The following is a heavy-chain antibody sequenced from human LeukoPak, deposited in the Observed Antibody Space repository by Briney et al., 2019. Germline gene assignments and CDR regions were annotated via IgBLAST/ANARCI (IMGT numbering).Heavy chain of an antibody. CDR2: ISDSGGST. Sequence: GGSLRLSCAASGFTFSSYAMSWVRQAPGKGLEWVSAISDSGGSTYDADSVKGRFTISRDNSQYTLFLQMNSLRAEDTAVYYCVKGSSDSRPYYFDYWGQGTLVTVSS. V-gene: IGHV3-23*01. CDR3: VKGSSDSRPYYFDY. J-gene: IGHJ4*02. CDR1: GFTFSSYA. D-gene: IGHD5-18*01.